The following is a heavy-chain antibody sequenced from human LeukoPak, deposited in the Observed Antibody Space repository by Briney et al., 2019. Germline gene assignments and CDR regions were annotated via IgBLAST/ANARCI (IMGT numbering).Heavy chain of an antibody. CDR2: INTNTGNP. J-gene: IGHJ4*02. CDR3: ARGLSHSADY. D-gene: IGHD4-11*01. V-gene: IGHV7-4-1*02. CDR1: GYTFTSYN. Sequence: GASVKVSCRASGYTFTSYNVVWVRQAPGQGLEWMGWINTNTGNPTYAQGFTGRFVFSLDTSVSTTYLQIRSLRAEDTGVYYCARGLSHSADYWGQGTLVTVSS.